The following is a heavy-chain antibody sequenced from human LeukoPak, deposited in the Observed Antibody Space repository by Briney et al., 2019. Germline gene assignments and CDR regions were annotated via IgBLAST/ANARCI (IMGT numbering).Heavy chain of an antibody. Sequence: PGGSLRLSCAASGFTFSNAWMSWVRQAPGKGLEWVGRIKSKTDGGTTDYAAPVKGRFTISRDDSKNTLYLQMNSLKTEDTAVYYCTTDQPPRVITFGGVIVDYWGQGTLVTVSS. J-gene: IGHJ4*02. CDR1: GFTFSNAW. CDR3: TTDQPPRVITFGGVIVDY. CDR2: IKSKTDGGTT. D-gene: IGHD3-16*02. V-gene: IGHV3-15*01.